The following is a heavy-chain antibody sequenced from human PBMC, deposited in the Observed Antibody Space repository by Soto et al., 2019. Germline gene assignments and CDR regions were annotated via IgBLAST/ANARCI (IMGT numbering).Heavy chain of an antibody. CDR1: GFTFSSHW. J-gene: IGHJ5*01. D-gene: IGHD1-7*01. CDR3: AGSPGLSRISGTTLGA. CDR2: ITGDGSST. Sequence: EVQLVESGGGLVQPGGSLRLSCAASGFTFSSHWMHWVRQAPGKGLVWVSSITGDGSSTSYADSVKGRFTISRDNAKNMLYLHVNSLRADDTAVYYCAGSPGLSRISGTTLGAWGQGTLVTVSS. V-gene: IGHV3-74*01.